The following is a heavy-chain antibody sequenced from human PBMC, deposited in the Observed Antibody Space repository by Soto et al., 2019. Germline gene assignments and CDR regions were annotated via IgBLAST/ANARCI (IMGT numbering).Heavy chain of an antibody. D-gene: IGHD3-22*01. CDR3: ARNSGYDYYDSTGIEN. Sequence: GGSLRLSCAASGFSFISYAMTWARRAPGKGLEWVSAIGGSGITYYADSVKGRITISRDNSRNTVYLQMNSLRAEDTAVYYCARNSGYDYYDSTGIENWGQGTQVTVSS. CDR2: IGGSGIT. J-gene: IGHJ4*02. CDR1: GFSFISYA. V-gene: IGHV3-23*01.